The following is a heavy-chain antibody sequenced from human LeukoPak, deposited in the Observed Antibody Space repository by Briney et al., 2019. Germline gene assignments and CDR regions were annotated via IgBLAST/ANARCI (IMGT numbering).Heavy chain of an antibody. Sequence: GGSLRLSCAASGFTLSKYWMSWVRQAPGKGLEGVANIKQDGSEQYYVDSVRGRFTITRDNAKNSLDLQMNSLRAEDTAVYYCARRVYSSSWYGGLDYWGQGTLVTVSS. D-gene: IGHD6-13*01. CDR1: GFTLSKYW. CDR3: ARRVYSSSWYGGLDY. CDR2: IKQDGSEQ. V-gene: IGHV3-7*03. J-gene: IGHJ4*02.